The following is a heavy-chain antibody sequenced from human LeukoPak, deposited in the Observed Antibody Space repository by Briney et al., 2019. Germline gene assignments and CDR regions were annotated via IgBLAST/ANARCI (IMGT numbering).Heavy chain of an antibody. CDR2: VRNKANSYTT. Sequence: GGSLRLSCVGSGSIFSDHYMDWVRQAPGKGLEWVGRVRNKANSYTTEYAASVKGRFTVSRDDSKNSLYLQMNSLKTEDTAVYYCGRGLCTGGACYSGVYWGQGTLVTVSS. CDR1: GSIFSDHY. CDR3: GRGLCTGGACYSGVY. J-gene: IGHJ4*02. D-gene: IGHD2-15*01. V-gene: IGHV3-72*01.